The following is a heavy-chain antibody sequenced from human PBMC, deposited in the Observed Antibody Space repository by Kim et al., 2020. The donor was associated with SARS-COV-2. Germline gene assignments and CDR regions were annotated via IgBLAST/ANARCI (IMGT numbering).Heavy chain of an antibody. J-gene: IGHJ4*02. CDR3: ARSEGRGSWHQFDY. D-gene: IGHD6-13*01. CDR1: SDSISSYY. V-gene: IGHV4-59*01. CDR2: IYYSGTT. Sequence: SETLSLTCIVSSDSISSYYCSWIRQLPGKGLEWIGYIYYSGTTNYNPSLNSRVTISWDTSKNQFSLELTSVTDADTAVYYCARSEGRGSWHQFDYWGQGILVTVSS.